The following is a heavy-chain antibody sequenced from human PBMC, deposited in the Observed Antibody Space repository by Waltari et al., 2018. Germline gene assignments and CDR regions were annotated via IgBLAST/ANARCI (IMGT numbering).Heavy chain of an antibody. CDR3: ARQGVCTGRYCYFDY. CDR2: LKQDESEK. Sequence: EVQLVESGGTLVQPGGSLRLSLPASAFPFGGYWMTWVRQAQGKGLEWVANLKQDESEKFYVDSVKGRFTISRDNAKNSLFLQINSLRAEDTAVYYCARQGVCTGRYCYFDYWGQGTLVTVSS. CDR1: AFPFGGYW. D-gene: IGHD2-8*02. V-gene: IGHV3-7*01. J-gene: IGHJ4*02.